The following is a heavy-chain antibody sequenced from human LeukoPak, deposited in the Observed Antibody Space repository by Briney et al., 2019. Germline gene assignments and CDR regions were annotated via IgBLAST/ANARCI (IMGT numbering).Heavy chain of an antibody. CDR1: GFTFSNYW. V-gene: IGHV3-7*01. CDR3: ARGNRIGVYSSTWGTYYFDC. CDR2: IKQDGIET. J-gene: IGHJ4*02. Sequence: GGSLRLSCAASGFTFSNYWMSWVRQAPGKGLEWVANIKQDGIETHYVDSVKGRFTISRDSAKDSLYLQMNSLRAEDTAVYYCARGNRIGVYSSTWGTYYFDCWGQGTLVTVSS. D-gene: IGHD6-13*01.